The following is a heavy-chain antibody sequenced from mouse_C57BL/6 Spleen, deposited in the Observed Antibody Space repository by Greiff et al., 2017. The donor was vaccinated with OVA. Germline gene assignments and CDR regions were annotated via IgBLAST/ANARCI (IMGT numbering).Heavy chain of an antibody. J-gene: IGHJ2*01. V-gene: IGHV1-72*01. Sequence: QVQLQQPGAELVKPGASVKLSCKASGYTFTSYWMHWVKQRPGRGLEWIGRIDPNSGGTKYNEKFKSKATLTVDKPSSTAYMQLSSLTSEYSAVYYCARRAPYYYGSSHFDYWGQGTTLTVSS. CDR3: ARRAPYYYGSSHFDY. D-gene: IGHD1-1*01. CDR2: IDPNSGGT. CDR1: GYTFTSYW.